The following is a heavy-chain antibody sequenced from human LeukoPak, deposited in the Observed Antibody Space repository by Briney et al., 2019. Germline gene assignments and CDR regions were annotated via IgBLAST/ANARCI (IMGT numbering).Heavy chain of an antibody. CDR3: ARGAAGYSYG. CDR2: IYYSGST. V-gene: IGHV4-59*01. Sequence: GSLRLSCAASGFTLSTYWMSWIRQPPGKGLEWIGHIYYSGSTNYNPSLKSRVTISIDTSKNQFSLRLSSVTAADTAVYYCARGAAGYSYGWGQGTLVTVSS. CDR1: GFTLSTYW. D-gene: IGHD5-18*01. J-gene: IGHJ4*02.